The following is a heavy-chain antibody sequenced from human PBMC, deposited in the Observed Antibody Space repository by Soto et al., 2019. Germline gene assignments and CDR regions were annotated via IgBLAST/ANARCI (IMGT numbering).Heavy chain of an antibody. CDR3: ARLGGFFQALDS. J-gene: IGHJ5*01. V-gene: IGHV4-59*08. CDR2: IYFAGTT. D-gene: IGHD2-15*01. CDR1: GGSISPYY. Sequence: QVQLQESGPGLVKPSETLSLTCTVSGGSISPYYWSWIRQPPGKGLEWIGYIYFAGTTKYNPSLRSRVTISVASSKNQFPRNLTSVTAADTAVSYCARLGGFFQALDSWGRGTLVTVSS.